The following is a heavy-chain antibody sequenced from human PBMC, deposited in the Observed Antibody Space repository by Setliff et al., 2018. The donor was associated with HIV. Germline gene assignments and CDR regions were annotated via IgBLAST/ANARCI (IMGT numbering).Heavy chain of an antibody. V-gene: IGHV3-23*01. CDR3: ARDGDNYPFDY. J-gene: IGHJ4*02. Sequence: PGGSLRLSCTASGFSFSSYAMSWVRQAPGKGLEWVSGISGSGSSTSYADSVKGRSTISRDNSGDTLYLHMNNLRAEDTAVYYCARDGDNYPFDYWGQGTLVTVSS. CDR1: GFSFSSYA. CDR2: ISGSGSST. D-gene: IGHD4-4*01.